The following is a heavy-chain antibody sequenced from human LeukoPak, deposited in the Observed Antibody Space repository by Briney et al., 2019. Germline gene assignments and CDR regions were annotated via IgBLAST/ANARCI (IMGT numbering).Heavy chain of an antibody. V-gene: IGHV4-34*01. Sequence: SETLSLTCAVYGGSFSGYYWSWIRQPPGKGLEWIGEINHSGNTNYNPSLKSRVTISVDTSKNQFSLKLSSVTAADTAVYFCARAPLSGTYYTDAFDIWGQGTMVTVSS. D-gene: IGHD1-26*01. J-gene: IGHJ3*02. CDR3: ARAPLSGTYYTDAFDI. CDR2: INHSGNT. CDR1: GGSFSGYY.